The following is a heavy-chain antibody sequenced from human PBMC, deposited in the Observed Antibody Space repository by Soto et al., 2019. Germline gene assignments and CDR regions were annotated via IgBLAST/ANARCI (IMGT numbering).Heavy chain of an antibody. Sequence: QVQLVESGGGVVQPGRSLRLSCAASGFTFSSYGMHWVRQAPGKGLEWVAVIWGDGSNKYYADSVKGRFTISRDNSKNTLYLQMNSRRAEDTAGYYCARDFWSGYYGYWGQGTLVTVSS. CDR1: GFTFSSYG. V-gene: IGHV3-33*01. CDR3: ARDFWSGYYGY. D-gene: IGHD3-3*01. CDR2: IWGDGSNK. J-gene: IGHJ4*02.